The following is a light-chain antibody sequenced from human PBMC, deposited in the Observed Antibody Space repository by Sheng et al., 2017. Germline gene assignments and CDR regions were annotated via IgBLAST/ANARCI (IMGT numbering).Light chain of an antibody. J-gene: IGKJ4*01. CDR2: GAS. CDR3: QQRTIWPPFT. Sequence: EIVLTQSPGTLSLSPGERATLSCRASQSVSANYLAWYQQKPGQAPRLLIYGASTRATGIPARFSGSGSETDFTLTISSLEPEDFAIYYCQQRTIWPPFTFGGGTKVELK. V-gene: IGKV3D-20*02. CDR1: QSVSANY.